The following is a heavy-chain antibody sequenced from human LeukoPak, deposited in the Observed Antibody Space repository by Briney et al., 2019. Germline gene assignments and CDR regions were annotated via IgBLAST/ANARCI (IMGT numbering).Heavy chain of an antibody. CDR3: VRDRKYRIVGTTQHYFDC. J-gene: IGHJ4*02. Sequence: GGSLRLSCVASGFIFSNYNMNWVRQAPGKGLEWVAYTSSSSPTIYYADSVKGRFTISRDNAKNSLYLQMNSLRAEDTALYYCVRDRKYRIVGTTQHYFDCWGQGTLVSVSS. CDR1: GFIFSNYN. CDR2: TSSSSPTI. V-gene: IGHV3-48*01. D-gene: IGHD1-26*01.